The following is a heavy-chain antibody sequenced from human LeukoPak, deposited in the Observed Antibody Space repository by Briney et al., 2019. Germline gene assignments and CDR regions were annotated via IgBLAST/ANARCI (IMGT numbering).Heavy chain of an antibody. V-gene: IGHV3-30-3*01. D-gene: IGHD3-10*01. Sequence: GRSLRPSCAATGFTFSNYAIHWGRQAPGKGLEWVAFISDDGSRQHYADSVKGRFTISRDNSMNTLNLQMNSLRAEDTAVYYCVKDRTGTYTLDYWGQGTLVTVSS. J-gene: IGHJ4*02. CDR2: ISDDGSRQ. CDR1: GFTFSNYA. CDR3: VKDRTGTYTLDY.